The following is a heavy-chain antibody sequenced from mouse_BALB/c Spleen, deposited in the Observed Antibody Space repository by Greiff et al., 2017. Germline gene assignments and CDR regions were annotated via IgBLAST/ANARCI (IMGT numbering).Heavy chain of an antibody. CDR3: ARMDYYVY. V-gene: IGHV14-1*02. CDR2: IDPENGNT. D-gene: IGHD1-1*01. CDR1: GFNIKDYY. J-gene: IGHJ2*01. Sequence: VHVKQSGAELVRPGALVKLSCKASGFNIKDYYMHWVKQRPEQGLEWIGWIDPENGNTIYDPKFQGKASITADTSSNTAYLQLSSLTSEDTAVYYCARMDYYVYWGQGTTLTVSS.